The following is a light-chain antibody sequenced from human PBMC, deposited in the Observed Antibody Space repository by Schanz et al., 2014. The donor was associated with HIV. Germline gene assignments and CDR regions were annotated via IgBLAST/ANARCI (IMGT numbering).Light chain of an antibody. CDR1: SSNIGSNY. CDR2: RND. J-gene: IGLJ1*01. V-gene: IGLV1-47*01. Sequence: QSVLTQPPSASGTPGQRVTISCSGSSSNIGSNYVYWYQQLPGTAPKLLIYRNDQRPSGVPDRFSASKSGTSASLAISGLRSADEADYSCAAWDDSLNGYVFGTGTKLTVL. CDR3: AAWDDSLNGYV.